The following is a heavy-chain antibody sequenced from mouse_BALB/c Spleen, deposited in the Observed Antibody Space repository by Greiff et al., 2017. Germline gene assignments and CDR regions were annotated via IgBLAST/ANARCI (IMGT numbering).Heavy chain of an antibody. CDR3: GYDSYAMDY. CDR1: GFTFSSYA. CDR2: ISSGGST. D-gene: IGHD2-10*02. J-gene: IGHJ4*01. V-gene: IGHV5-6-5*01. Sequence: DVHLVESGGGLVKPGGSLKLSCAASGFTFSSYAMSWVRQTPEKRLEWVASISSGGSTYYPDSVKGRFTISRDNARNILYLQMSSLRSEDTAMYYCGYDSYAMDYWGQGTSVTVSS.